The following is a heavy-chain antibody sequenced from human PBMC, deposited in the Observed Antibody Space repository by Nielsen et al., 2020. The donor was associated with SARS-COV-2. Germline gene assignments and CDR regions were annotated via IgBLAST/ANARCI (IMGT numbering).Heavy chain of an antibody. J-gene: IGHJ4*02. Sequence: GGSLRLSCAASGFSVSNNYMSWVRQAPGKGLEWLSVIYSGGSTYYADSVKGRFTISRDNAENSLYMDMVRLRAEDTAVYYCATVGATDYWGLGTLVTVSS. CDR2: IYSGGST. CDR1: GFSVSNNY. CDR3: ATVGATDY. D-gene: IGHD1-26*01. V-gene: IGHV3-53*01.